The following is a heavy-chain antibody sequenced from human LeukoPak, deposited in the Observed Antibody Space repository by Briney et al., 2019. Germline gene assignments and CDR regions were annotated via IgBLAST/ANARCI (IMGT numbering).Heavy chain of an antibody. CDR3: ARDSSGYFGD. D-gene: IGHD3-22*01. J-gene: IGHJ4*02. Sequence: GRSLRLSCAASGFTFSSYGMHWVRQAPGKGLEWVAVIWYDGSNKYYADSVKGRFTISRDNSKNTLYLQMNSLRAEDTAVYYCARDSSGYFGDWGKGTLVTVSS. V-gene: IGHV3-33*01. CDR2: IWYDGSNK. CDR1: GFTFSSYG.